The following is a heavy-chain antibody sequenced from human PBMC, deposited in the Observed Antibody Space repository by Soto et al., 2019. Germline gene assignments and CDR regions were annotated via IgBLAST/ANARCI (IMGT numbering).Heavy chain of an antibody. CDR3: ARQDDFWSGYYTLRYFDY. V-gene: IGHV5-51*01. CDR1: GYSFTSYW. D-gene: IGHD3-3*01. Sequence: GESLKISCKGSGYSFTSYWIGWVRQMPGKGLEWMGIIYPGDSDTRYSPSFQGQVTISADKSISTAYLQWSSLKASDTAMYYCARQDDFWSGYYTLRYFDYWGQGTLVTVSS. J-gene: IGHJ4*02. CDR2: IYPGDSDT.